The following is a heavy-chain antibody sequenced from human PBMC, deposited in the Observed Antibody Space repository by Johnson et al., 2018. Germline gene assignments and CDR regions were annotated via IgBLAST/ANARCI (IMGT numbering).Heavy chain of an antibody. CDR2: TRDKSKSSTT. V-gene: IGHV3-72*01. J-gene: IGHJ1*01. Sequence: VQLLESGGGLVQPGGSRRLACAASGFTFSDHYMDWVRQAPGEGREWVGRTRDKSKSSTTEYAASVKGKFTISRDDSKNSLYLKMNSLKTEDTAVYYCVSASGITYPYFQHWGQAPGSPSP. CDR1: GFTFSDHY. D-gene: IGHD3-10*01. CDR3: VSASGITYPYFQH.